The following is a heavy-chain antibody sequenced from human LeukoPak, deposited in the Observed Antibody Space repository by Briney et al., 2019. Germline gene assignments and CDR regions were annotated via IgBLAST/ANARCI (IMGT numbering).Heavy chain of an antibody. J-gene: IGHJ4*02. CDR1: GFTFSSYS. D-gene: IGHD6-13*01. Sequence: GSPRLSCAASGFTFSSYSMNWVRQAPGKGLEWVSYIGSSGSTMYYADSVKGRFTISRDNAKNSLYLQMNSLRDEDTAVYYCTSTIGAGSTSLDYWGRGTAVTVSS. V-gene: IGHV3-48*02. CDR3: TSTIGAGSTSLDY. CDR2: IGSSGSTM.